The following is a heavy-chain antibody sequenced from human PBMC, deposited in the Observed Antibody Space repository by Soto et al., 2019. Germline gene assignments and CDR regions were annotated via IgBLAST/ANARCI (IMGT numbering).Heavy chain of an antibody. CDR2: ISPEGSEK. Sequence: EVQLVESGGGLVQPGGSLRLSCAVPGLIFSDYWLTWVRQAPGKGLEWVATISPEGSEKYYVDSLKGRFTISRDNAKNSLYLQMISLRAEDTALYYCARARIDYWGRGTLITVSS. V-gene: IGHV3-7*03. CDR1: GLIFSDYW. J-gene: IGHJ4*02. CDR3: ARARIDY.